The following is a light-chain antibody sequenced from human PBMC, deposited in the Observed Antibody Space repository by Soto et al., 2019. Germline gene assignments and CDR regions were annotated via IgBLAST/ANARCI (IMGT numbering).Light chain of an antibody. V-gene: IGKV1-39*01. Sequence: DLQMTQSPSSLSASVGDRVTITCRASQSISSYLNWYQQKPGKAPKLLIYTASSLKSGVPSRFSGSGSGTDFTLTISSLQPEDFATYYCQQSHSTPFTFGPGTKVDIK. CDR3: QQSHSTPFT. CDR2: TAS. J-gene: IGKJ3*01. CDR1: QSISSY.